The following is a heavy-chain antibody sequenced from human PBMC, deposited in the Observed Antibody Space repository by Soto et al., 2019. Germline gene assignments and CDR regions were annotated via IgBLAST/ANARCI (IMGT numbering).Heavy chain of an antibody. V-gene: IGHV1-18*01. Sequence: ASVKVSCKASGYTFTSYGISWVRQAPGQGPEWMGWISAYNGNTNYAQKLQGRVTMTTDTSTGTAYMELRSLRFDDTAVYYCARAGAYNWNYDYWGQGTLVTVSS. J-gene: IGHJ4*02. CDR3: ARAGAYNWNYDY. CDR2: ISAYNGNT. D-gene: IGHD1-7*01. CDR1: GYTFTSYG.